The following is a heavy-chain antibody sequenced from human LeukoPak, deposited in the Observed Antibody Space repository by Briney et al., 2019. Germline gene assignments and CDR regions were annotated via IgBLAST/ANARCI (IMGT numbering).Heavy chain of an antibody. J-gene: IGHJ4*02. V-gene: IGHV4-61*02. CDR3: ARVRVYGDYLIDY. CDR2: IYTSGST. Sequence: PSETLSLTCTVSGGSISSGSYYWSWIRQPAGKGLEWIGRIYTSGSTNCNPSLKSRVTISVDTSKNQFSLKLSSVTAADTAVYYCARVRVYGDYLIDYWGQGTLVTVSS. D-gene: IGHD4-17*01. CDR1: GGSISSGSYY.